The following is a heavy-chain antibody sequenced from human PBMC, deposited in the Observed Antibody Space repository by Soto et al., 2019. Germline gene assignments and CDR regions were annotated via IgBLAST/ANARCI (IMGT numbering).Heavy chain of an antibody. J-gene: IGHJ6*02. CDR1: GFSVSTYA. Sequence: PGGSLRLSCAASGFSVSTYATTWVRQAPGKGLEWVSGITGSVSEAHYADSVKGRFTISRDNSKNTVYLQMNSLRAEDTAIYYCAKLRFLEWLVNLDVWGQGTTVTVSS. D-gene: IGHD3-3*01. V-gene: IGHV3-23*01. CDR2: ITGSVSEA. CDR3: AKLRFLEWLVNLDV.